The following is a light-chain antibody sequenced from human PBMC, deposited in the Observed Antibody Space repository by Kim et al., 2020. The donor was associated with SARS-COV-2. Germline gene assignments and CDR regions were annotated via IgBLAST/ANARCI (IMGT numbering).Light chain of an antibody. V-gene: IGKV3-11*01. CDR3: QQRIKWPLT. J-gene: IGKJ4*01. Sequence: IVLTQSPATLSLSPGERATLSCRASQTVGRYLAWYQQKPGQAPRLVIYDVSNRATGIPARFSGSGSGTEFTLTISSLDPEDFAVYYCQQRIKWPLTFGGGTKVDIK. CDR2: DVS. CDR1: QTVGRY.